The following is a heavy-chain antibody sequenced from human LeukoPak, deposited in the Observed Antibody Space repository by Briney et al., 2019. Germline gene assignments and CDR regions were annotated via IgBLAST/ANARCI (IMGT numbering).Heavy chain of an antibody. CDR2: INPSGGST. CDR1: GYTFTSYY. V-gene: IGHV1-46*01. CDR3: ASCITMVRGVILHYMDV. D-gene: IGHD3-10*01. J-gene: IGHJ6*03. Sequence: PGAPVQVSCKASGYTFTSYYMHWVRQAPGQGLEWMGIINPSGGSTSYAQKFQGRVTMTRDMSTSTVYMELSSLRSEDTAVYYCASCITMVRGVILHYMDVWGKGTTVTVSS.